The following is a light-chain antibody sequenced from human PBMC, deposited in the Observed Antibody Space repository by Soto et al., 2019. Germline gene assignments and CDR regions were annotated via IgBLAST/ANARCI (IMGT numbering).Light chain of an antibody. CDR1: QTVNNNY. Sequence: ELVLTQSPGTLSLSPGERATLSCRASQTVNNNYLAWYQQIPGQAPRLLISGASGRATGTPDRFSGSASGTDFTVNFSRLEPEDFGVYYCQQYGSSPLTFGGGTKVETK. V-gene: IGKV3-20*01. CDR2: GAS. CDR3: QQYGSSPLT. J-gene: IGKJ4*01.